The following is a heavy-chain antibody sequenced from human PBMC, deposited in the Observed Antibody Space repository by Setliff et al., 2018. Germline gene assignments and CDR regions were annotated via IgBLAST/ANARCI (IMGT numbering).Heavy chain of an antibody. D-gene: IGHD2-15*01. CDR3: AKDNGGNPDCDY. CDR1: GSTFINYG. V-gene: IGHV1-69*06. J-gene: IGHJ4*02. Sequence: GASVKVSCKVSGSTFINYGINWVRQAPGQGLEWMGRIIPKFGASTYAQKFRGRVTITADTSASTTYMALSSLRSEDTAVYYCAKDNGGNPDCDYWGQGTLVTVSS. CDR2: IIPKFGAS.